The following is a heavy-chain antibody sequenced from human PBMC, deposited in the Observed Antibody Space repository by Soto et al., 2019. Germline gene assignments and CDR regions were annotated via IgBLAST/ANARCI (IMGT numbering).Heavy chain of an antibody. CDR2: IYSGGST. CDR3: MNRPRA. CDR1: EFIVSSNY. J-gene: IGHJ5*02. D-gene: IGHD6-6*01. Sequence: EVQLVESGGGLVQPGGSLRLSCAASEFIVSSNYMSWVRQAPGKGLEWVSLIYSGGSTYYADSVKGRFTISRDNSNNTVYLQMNKLRAEDTAVYSCMNRPRAWGQRNLVTVSS. V-gene: IGHV3-66*01.